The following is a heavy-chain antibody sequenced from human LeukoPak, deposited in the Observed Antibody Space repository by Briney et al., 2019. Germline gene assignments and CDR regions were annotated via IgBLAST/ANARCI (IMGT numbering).Heavy chain of an antibody. Sequence: PSQTLSLTCAVSGGSISSGGYSWSWVRQPPGKGLEWIAFIYHSGSTYYNPSLKSRVTISVDMSKNQFSLKLSSVTAADTAVYYCASRNGSSYSFDYWGQGTLVTVSS. CDR3: ASRNGSSYSFDY. CDR2: IYHSGST. CDR1: GGSISSGGYS. J-gene: IGHJ4*02. D-gene: IGHD3-10*01. V-gene: IGHV4-30-2*01.